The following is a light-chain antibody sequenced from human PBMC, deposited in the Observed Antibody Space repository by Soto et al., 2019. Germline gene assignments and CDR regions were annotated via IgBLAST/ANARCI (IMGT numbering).Light chain of an antibody. V-gene: IGLV2-14*01. CDR3: IAYTTSTAV. J-gene: IGLJ1*01. CDR1: SSDVGGYHY. Sequence: QSVLTQPASVSGSPGQSITISCTGTSSDVGGYHYVSRYQQLPGKAPKLMIYEVTKRPSGVSNRFSGSKSDNTASLTISGLQAEDEADYYSIAYTTSTAVFGTGTKATVL. CDR2: EVT.